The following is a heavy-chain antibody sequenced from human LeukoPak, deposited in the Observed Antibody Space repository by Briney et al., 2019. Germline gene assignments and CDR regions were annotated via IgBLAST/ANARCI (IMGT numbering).Heavy chain of an antibody. CDR2: IYPGDSDI. D-gene: IGHD6-13*01. CDR3: ARQQGEQQLVGNAFDI. J-gene: IGHJ3*02. Sequence: GESLKISCKGSGYSFTSYWIGWVRQMPGKGLEWMGIIYPGDSDIRYSPSFQGHVTISADKSISTAYLQWSSLKASDTAIYYCARQQGEQQLVGNAFDIWGQGTMVTVSS. V-gene: IGHV5-51*01. CDR1: GYSFTSYW.